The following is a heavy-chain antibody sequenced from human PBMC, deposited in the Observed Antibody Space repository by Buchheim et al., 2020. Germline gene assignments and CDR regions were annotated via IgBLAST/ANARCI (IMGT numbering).Heavy chain of an antibody. CDR1: GYTFTSYY. J-gene: IGHJ4*02. V-gene: IGHV1-46*01. D-gene: IGHD3-22*01. Sequence: QVQLVQSGAEVKKPGASVKVSCKASGYTFTSYYMHWVRQAPGQGPEWMGIINPSGGSTSYAQKFQGRVTMTRDTSTSKVYMELSSLRSEDTAVYYCARVGSSSGYYRWAPGDYWGQGTL. CDR3: ARVGSSSGYYRWAPGDY. CDR2: INPSGGST.